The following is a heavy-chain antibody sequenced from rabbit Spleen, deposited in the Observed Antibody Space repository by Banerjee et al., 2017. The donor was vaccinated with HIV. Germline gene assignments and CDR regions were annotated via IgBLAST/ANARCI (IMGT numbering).Heavy chain of an antibody. CDR3: ARDTGSSFSSYGMDL. D-gene: IGHD8-1*01. CDR2: IDTANGDT. V-gene: IGHV1S45*01. Sequence: QQQLEESGGGLVKPGGTLTLTCTASGFSFNNIYWICWVRQAPGKGLEWITCIDTANGDTYYANWAKGRFTISKTSSTTVTLQMTSLTAADSATYFCARDTGSSFSSYGMDLWGPGTLVTVS. CDR1: GFSFNNIYW. J-gene: IGHJ6*01.